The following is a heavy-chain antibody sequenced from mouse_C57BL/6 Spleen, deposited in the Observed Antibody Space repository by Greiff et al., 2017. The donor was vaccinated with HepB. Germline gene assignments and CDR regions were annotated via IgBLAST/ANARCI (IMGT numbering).Heavy chain of an antibody. Sequence: QVQLQQPGAELVMPGASVKPSCKASGYTFTSYWMHWVTQRLGLGLEWIGEIDPSDSYTNYNQKFKGKSTLTVDKSSSTAYMQLSSLASEDSAVYYCASGIGECFQFAYWGQGTLVTVSA. CDR1: GYTFTSYW. V-gene: IGHV1-69*01. J-gene: IGHJ3*01. D-gene: IGHD4-1*01. CDR2: IDPSDSYT. CDR3: ASGIGECFQFAY.